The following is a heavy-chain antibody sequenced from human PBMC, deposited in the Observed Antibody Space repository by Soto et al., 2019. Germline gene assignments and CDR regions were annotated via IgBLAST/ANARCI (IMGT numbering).Heavy chain of an antibody. CDR2: ISWNSGSI. Sequence: GGSLRLSCAASGFIFDDYAMHWVRQAQGRGLQWVSGISWNSGSIGYADSVKGRFTLSRDTAKQSTYLQRNSLRAEDTALYYCASVRGYDILTVYYPYFDSWGQGALVTISS. V-gene: IGHV3-9*01. D-gene: IGHD3-9*01. CDR1: GFIFDDYA. CDR3: ASVRGYDILTVYYPYFDS. J-gene: IGHJ4*02.